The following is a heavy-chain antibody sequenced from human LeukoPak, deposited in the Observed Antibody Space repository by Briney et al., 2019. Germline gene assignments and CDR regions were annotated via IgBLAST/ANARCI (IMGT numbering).Heavy chain of an antibody. V-gene: IGHV3-21*01. J-gene: IGHJ3*02. Sequence: PGGSLRLSCAASGFTFSSYSMNWVRQAPGKGLEWVSSISSSSSYIYYADSVKGRFTIARDNAKNSLYLQMNSLRAEDTAVYYCARGTKEDCSSSSCDWGDAFAIWGQGTMVTVSS. D-gene: IGHD2-2*01. CDR2: ISSSSSYI. CDR3: ARGTKEDCSSSSCDWGDAFAI. CDR1: GFTFSSYS.